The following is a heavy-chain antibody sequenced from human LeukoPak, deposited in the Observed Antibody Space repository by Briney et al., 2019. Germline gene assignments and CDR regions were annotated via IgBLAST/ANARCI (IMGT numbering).Heavy chain of an antibody. CDR1: GGTFSSYA. V-gene: IGHV1-69*13. Sequence: ASVKVSCKASGGTFSSYAISWVRQAPGQGLEWMGGIIPIFGTANYAQKFQGRVTITADESTSTAYMELSSLRSEDTAVYYCARTFYYDFWSGSDYWGQGTLVTVSS. D-gene: IGHD3-3*01. CDR2: IIPIFGTA. CDR3: ARTFYYDFWSGSDY. J-gene: IGHJ4*02.